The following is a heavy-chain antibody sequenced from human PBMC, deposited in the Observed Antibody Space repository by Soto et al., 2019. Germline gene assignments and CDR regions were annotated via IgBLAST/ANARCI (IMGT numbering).Heavy chain of an antibody. Sequence: PSETLSLTCTVSGGSISSYYWSWIRQPPGKGLEWIGYIYYSGSTNYNPSLKSRVTISVDTSKNQFSLKLSSVTAADTAVYYCARESTAAAGTGGFDSWRQRTLVTVSS. CDR1: GGSISSYY. CDR3: ARESTAAAGTGGFDS. J-gene: IGHJ4*02. D-gene: IGHD6-13*01. CDR2: IYYSGST. V-gene: IGHV4-59*01.